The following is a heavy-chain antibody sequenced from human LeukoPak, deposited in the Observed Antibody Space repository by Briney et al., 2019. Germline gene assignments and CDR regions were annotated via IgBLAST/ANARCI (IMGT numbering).Heavy chain of an antibody. V-gene: IGHV3-66*01. J-gene: IGHJ4*02. D-gene: IGHD4-17*01. CDR1: GFTVSSNH. Sequence: PGGSLRLSCAASGFTVSSNHMSWVRQAPGKGLEWVSVIYSGGTTYYADSVKGRFAISRDNSKNTLYLQMNSLRAEDTAVYYCASDDDYGRTLDYWGQGTLVTVSS. CDR3: ASDDDYGRTLDY. CDR2: IYSGGTT.